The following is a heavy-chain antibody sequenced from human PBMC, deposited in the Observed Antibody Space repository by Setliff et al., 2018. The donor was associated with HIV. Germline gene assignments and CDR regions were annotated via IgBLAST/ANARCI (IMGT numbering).Heavy chain of an antibody. CDR1: GYTFTGYY. D-gene: IGHD2-15*01. J-gene: IGHJ6*02. CDR3: ARGSLLGYCSGGRCYSGFGLAL. CDR2: INPNSGGT. Sequence: ASVKVSCKASGYTFTGYYMHWVRQAPGQGLEWMGWINPNSGGTNYAQKFQGRVTMTRDTSISTAYMELSRLRSDDTAVYYCARGSLLGYCSGGRCYSGFGLALWGQGTTVTVSS. V-gene: IGHV1-2*02.